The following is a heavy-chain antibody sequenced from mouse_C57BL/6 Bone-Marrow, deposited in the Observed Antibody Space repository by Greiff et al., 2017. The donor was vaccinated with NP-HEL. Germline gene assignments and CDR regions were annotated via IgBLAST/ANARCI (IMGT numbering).Heavy chain of an antibody. CDR2: ISGGGGNT. CDR1: GFTFSSYT. V-gene: IGHV5-9*04. D-gene: IGHD1-1*01. CDR3: ARRGTTVGYYLDY. J-gene: IGHJ2*01. Sequence: EVKVEESGGGLVKPGGSLKLSCAASGFTFSSYTMSWVRQTPEKRLEWVATISGGGGNTYYPDSVKGRFTISRDNAKNTLYLQMSSLRSEETAVYYGARRGTTVGYYLDYWGQGTTLTVSS.